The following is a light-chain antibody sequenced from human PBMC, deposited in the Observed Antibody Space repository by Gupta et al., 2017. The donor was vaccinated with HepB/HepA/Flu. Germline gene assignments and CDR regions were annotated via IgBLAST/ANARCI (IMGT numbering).Light chain of an antibody. Sequence: EIVMTYSPATLSLSPGERATLSCRASQSVSSILSWYQQQPDQAPRRLIKDASNRATVIPARCSGSRAGKDDTITISSLQAEEFAVYYCQQHSSGFITFGRGTRLEMK. CDR1: QSVSSI. CDR3: QQHSSGFIT. V-gene: IGKV3-15*01. CDR2: DAS. J-gene: IGKJ5*01.